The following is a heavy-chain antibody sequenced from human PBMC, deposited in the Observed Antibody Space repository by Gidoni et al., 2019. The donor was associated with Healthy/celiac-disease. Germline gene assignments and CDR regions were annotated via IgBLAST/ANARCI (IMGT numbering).Heavy chain of an antibody. V-gene: IGHV6-1*01. D-gene: IGHD1-7*01. CDR2: TYYRSKWYN. Sequence: QVQLQQSGPGLVKPSQTLSLTCAISGDSVSSNSAAWTWIRQSPSRGLEWLGRTYYRSKWYNDYAVSVKSRITINPDTSKNQFSLQLNSVTPEDTAVYYCARGRGRKELRVGWFDPWGQGTLVTVSS. CDR3: ARGRGRKELRVGWFDP. J-gene: IGHJ5*02. CDR1: GDSVSSNSAA.